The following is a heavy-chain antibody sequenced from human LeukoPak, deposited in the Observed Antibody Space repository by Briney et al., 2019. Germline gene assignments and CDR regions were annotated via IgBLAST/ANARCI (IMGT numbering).Heavy chain of an antibody. CDR3: ARVKDWLNAFDI. J-gene: IGHJ3*02. D-gene: IGHD3-9*01. Sequence: PSETLSLTCTVSGGSISSDSYYWGWIRQPPGKGLQWIGCIYYSGSTYYNPSLKSRVTISVDTSKNQFSLKLSSVTAADTAVYYCARVKDWLNAFDIWGQGTMVTVSS. CDR1: GGSISSDSYY. V-gene: IGHV4-39*07. CDR2: IYYSGST.